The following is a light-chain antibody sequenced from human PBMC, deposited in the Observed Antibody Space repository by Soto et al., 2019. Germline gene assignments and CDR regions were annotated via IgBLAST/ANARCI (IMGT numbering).Light chain of an antibody. V-gene: IGKV3-20*01. J-gene: IGKJ4*01. CDR1: QSVYKNF. Sequence: EIVLTQSPGTLSLSPGESATLSCRASQSVYKNFLAWYQQKPGQAPRLLINGASNRATGIPDRFSGSGSGTDFSLTIDRLEPEDFAVYFCQQYGRSPPTFGGGTKVAIK. CDR3: QQYGRSPPT. CDR2: GAS.